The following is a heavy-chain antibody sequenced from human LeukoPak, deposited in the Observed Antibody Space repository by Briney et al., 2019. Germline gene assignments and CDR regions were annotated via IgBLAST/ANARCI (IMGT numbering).Heavy chain of an antibody. CDR1: GFTFSSYA. Sequence: GGSLRLSCAASGFTFSSYAMSWVRQAPGKGLEWVSAISDSGGSTYYADSVKGRFTMSRDNSKNTLYLQMNSLRAEDTAVYYCAKHRDGYSSFDYWGQGTLVTVSS. V-gene: IGHV3-23*01. CDR2: ISDSGGST. D-gene: IGHD5-24*01. CDR3: AKHRDGYSSFDY. J-gene: IGHJ4*02.